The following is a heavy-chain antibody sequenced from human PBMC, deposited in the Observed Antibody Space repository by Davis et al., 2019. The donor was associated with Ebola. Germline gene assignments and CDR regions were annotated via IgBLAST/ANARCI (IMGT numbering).Heavy chain of an antibody. Sequence: PSETLSLTCTVSGGSLNNHYWSWVRQPPGRGLEWVGFISYIGNTNSNPSLKSRVTIPVDTSKNQFSLKLTSVTAADTAVYYCARDTRPLGGEPHDNTFDNWSRGTLVTVSS. V-gene: IGHV4-59*11. D-gene: IGHD2-21*01. CDR1: GGSLNNHY. CDR3: ARDTRPLGGEPHDNTFDN. J-gene: IGHJ3*02. CDR2: ISYIGNT.